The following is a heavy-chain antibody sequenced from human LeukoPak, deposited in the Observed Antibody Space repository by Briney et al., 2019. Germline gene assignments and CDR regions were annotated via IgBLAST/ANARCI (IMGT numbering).Heavy chain of an antibody. CDR1: GFTFRGYT. D-gene: IGHD1-26*01. J-gene: IGHJ4*02. CDR3: ARDRIVGATPYDY. Sequence: GGSLRPSCAASGFTFRGYTMNWVRQAPGKGLEWVSCISSSSSSIYYADSVKGRFTISRDDGKNSLYLQMNSLRAEDTAVYYCARDRIVGATPYDYWGQGSLVTVSS. CDR2: ISSSSSSI. V-gene: IGHV3-21*01.